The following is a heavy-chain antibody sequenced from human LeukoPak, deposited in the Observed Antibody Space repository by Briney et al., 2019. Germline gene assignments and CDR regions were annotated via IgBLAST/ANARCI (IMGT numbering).Heavy chain of an antibody. J-gene: IGHJ4*02. V-gene: IGHV4-59*01. CDR1: GGSISSYY. D-gene: IGHD1-26*01. Sequence: SETLSLTCTVSGGSISSYYWSWIRQPPGKGLEWIGYIYFSGSTNYNPSLKSRVTILVDTSKNQFSLRLGSVTAADTAVYYCARIVGETHSVDYWGQGTLVTVSS. CDR3: ARIVGETHSVDY. CDR2: IYFSGST.